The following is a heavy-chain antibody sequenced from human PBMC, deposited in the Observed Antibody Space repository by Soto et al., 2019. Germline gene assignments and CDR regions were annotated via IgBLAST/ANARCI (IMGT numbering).Heavy chain of an antibody. D-gene: IGHD3-3*01. CDR3: ARGPFHDFWTGLDY. Sequence: SQTMSLASAVYGCSINSGGVSWSWIRQTPGKGLEWIGYIYHSGNTYYNPSLHGRVTISVDRSENQFSLTLDSVTAADTAVYYCARGPFHDFWTGLDYWGQGILVTVSS. CDR1: GCSINSGGVS. J-gene: IGHJ4*02. CDR2: IYHSGNT. V-gene: IGHV4-30-2*01.